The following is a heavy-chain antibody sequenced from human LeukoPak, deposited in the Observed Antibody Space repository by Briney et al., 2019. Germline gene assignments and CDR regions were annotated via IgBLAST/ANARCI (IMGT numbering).Heavy chain of an antibody. J-gene: IGHJ4*02. D-gene: IGHD4-17*01. CDR2: IYSGGTT. CDR3: ASRDSGDYPYFEY. Sequence: PGGSLRLSCAASGFTVNKKYMTWVRQAPGKGPERVSLIYSGGTTYYADSVKGRFTISRDNYKNTLYLQMDNLRAEDTAVFYCASRDSGDYPYFEYWGQGTLVTVSS. CDR1: GFTVNKKY. V-gene: IGHV3-53*01.